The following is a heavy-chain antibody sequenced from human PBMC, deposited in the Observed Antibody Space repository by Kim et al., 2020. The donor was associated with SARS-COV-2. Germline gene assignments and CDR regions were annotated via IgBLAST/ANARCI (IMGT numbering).Heavy chain of an antibody. CDR3: ARDERRKVYNRLDP. CDR2: ISYSGST. J-gene: IGHJ5*02. CDR1: GGSITNGDYY. Sequence: SETLSLTCTVSGGSITNGDYYWSWIRQPPGKGLEWIGDISYSGSTYYNASLRSRVTISTDTSKNEFSLKLSSVTAAATAVYYCARDERRKVYNRLDPLG. V-gene: IGHV4-30-4*01.